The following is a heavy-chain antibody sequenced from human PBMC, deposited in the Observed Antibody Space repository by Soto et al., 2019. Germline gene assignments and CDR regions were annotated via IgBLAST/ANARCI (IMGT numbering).Heavy chain of an antibody. D-gene: IGHD6-6*01. CDR2: IIPIFGPA. V-gene: IGHV1-69*06. CDR1: GGTFSSYA. J-gene: IGHJ6*02. CDR3: ARSVDSSSTPVYGMDV. Sequence: QVQLVQSGAEVKKPGSSVKVSCKASGGTFSSYAISWVRQAPGQGLEWMGGIIPIFGPAHYAQKFQGRVTITADKSTSTAYMELSSLRSEDTAVYYCARSVDSSSTPVYGMDVWGQGTTITVSS.